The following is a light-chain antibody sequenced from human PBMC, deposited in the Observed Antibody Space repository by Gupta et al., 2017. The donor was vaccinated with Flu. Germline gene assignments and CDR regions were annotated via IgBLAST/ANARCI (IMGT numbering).Light chain of an antibody. J-gene: IGKJ4*01. V-gene: IGKV3-11*01. CDR2: YAS. CDR3: QQRSNCPLT. CDR1: QSVSRF. Sequence: PGDRATLSCRASQSVSRFVAWYQQKPGQAPRLLIYYASNRATGIPARFSGSGFATDFTLTISSLEPEDFAVYYCQQRSNCPLTFGGGTKVEIK.